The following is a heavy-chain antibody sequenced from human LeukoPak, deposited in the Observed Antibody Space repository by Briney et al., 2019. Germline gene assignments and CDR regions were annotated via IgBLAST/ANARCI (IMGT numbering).Heavy chain of an antibody. V-gene: IGHV4-59*08. Sequence: PSETLSLTCTVSGGSISGYYWSWIRQPPGKGLEWIGYIYYSGSTNYNPSLESRVTISVDTSNNQFSLTLSSVTAADTAVYYCARGGYSYGYYHYWGQGTLVTVSS. CDR3: ARGGYSYGYYHY. J-gene: IGHJ4*02. D-gene: IGHD5-18*01. CDR2: IYYSGST. CDR1: GGSISGYY.